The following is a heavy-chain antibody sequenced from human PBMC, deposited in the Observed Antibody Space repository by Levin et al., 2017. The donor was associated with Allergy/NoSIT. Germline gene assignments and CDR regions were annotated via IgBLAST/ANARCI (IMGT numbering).Heavy chain of an antibody. CDR2: IYYLGNT. Sequence: SQTLSLTCTVSGGSINNSHWSWIRQPPGKGLEWIAYIYYLGNTNYNPSLKSRLTISVDTSRNQFSLRLSSVTAADTAMYYCARIGMVSGDRSGAFDYWGQGSLVTVSS. CDR3: ARIGMVSGDRSGAFDY. V-gene: IGHV4-59*01. CDR1: GGSINNSH. D-gene: IGHD3-10*01. J-gene: IGHJ4*02.